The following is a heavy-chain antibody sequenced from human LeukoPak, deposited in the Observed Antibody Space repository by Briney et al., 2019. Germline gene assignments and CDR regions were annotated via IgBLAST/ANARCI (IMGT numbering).Heavy chain of an antibody. J-gene: IGHJ4*02. CDR3: AKDVLLWFGELLSDLVGYFDY. V-gene: IGHV3-30*04. Sequence: PGGSLRLSCAASGFIFSNYAMHWVRQAPGKGLEWVAVIAADGRDKHHADSVKGRFTISRDSSNNAVYLQMNSLRAEDTAVYYCAKDVLLWFGELLSDLVGYFDYWGQGTLVTVSS. CDR2: IAADGRDK. D-gene: IGHD3-10*01. CDR1: GFIFSNYA.